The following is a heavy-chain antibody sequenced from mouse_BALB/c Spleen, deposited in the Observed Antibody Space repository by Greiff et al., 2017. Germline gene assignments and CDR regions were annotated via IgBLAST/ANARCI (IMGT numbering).Heavy chain of an antibody. J-gene: IGHJ4*01. CDR2: INPYNCDT. Sequence: VQLQQSGPELVKPGASVKISCKASGYSFTGYFMNWVMQSHGKSLEWIGRINPYNCDTFYNQKFKGKATLTVDKSSSTAHMKLRSLASEDSAVYYCARGIHYYGYGAMDYWGQGTSVTVSA. D-gene: IGHD1-2*01. V-gene: IGHV1-20*02. CDR3: ARGIHYYGYGAMDY. CDR1: GYSFTGYF.